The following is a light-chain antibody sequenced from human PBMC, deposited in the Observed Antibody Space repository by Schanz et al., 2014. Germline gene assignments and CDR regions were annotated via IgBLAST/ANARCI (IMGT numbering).Light chain of an antibody. J-gene: IGKJ4*01. CDR3: QQRSKWPLS. CDR1: QSVNTY. V-gene: IGKV3-11*01. Sequence: EIVLTQSPATLSLSPGERATLSCRASQSVNTYLAWYQQKPGQAPRLLIYGASTRATGIPARFSGSGSGTEFTLTISSLEPEDFAVYYCQQRSKWPLSFGGGTKVDFK. CDR2: GAS.